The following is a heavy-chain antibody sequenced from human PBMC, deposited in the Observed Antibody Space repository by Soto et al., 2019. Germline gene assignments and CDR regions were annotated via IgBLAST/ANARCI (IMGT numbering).Heavy chain of an antibody. V-gene: IGHV4-39*01. CDR2: IYYSGST. CDR1: GGSISSSSYY. D-gene: IGHD3-3*01. Sequence: SETLSLTCTVSGGSISSSSYYWGWIRQPPGKGLEWIGSIYYSGSTYYNPSLKSRVTISVDTSKNQFSLKLSSVTAADTAVYYCATSPADDFWSVFTSLYYFDYSGQATLVTVSS. CDR3: ATSPADDFWSVFTSLYYFDY. J-gene: IGHJ4*02.